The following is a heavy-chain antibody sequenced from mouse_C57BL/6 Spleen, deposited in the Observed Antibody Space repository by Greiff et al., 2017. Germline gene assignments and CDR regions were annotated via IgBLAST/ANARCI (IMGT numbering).Heavy chain of an antibody. CDR2: ISSGSSTI. Sequence: EVQVVESGGGLVKPGGSLKLSCAASGFTFSDYGMHWVRQAPEKGLEWVAYISSGSSTIYYADTVKGRVTISRDNAKNTLFLQMTSLRSEDTAMYYWTRKMETTWGYYAMYYWGQGTSVTVSS. D-gene: IGHD2-1*01. CDR3: TRKMETTWGYYAMYY. V-gene: IGHV5-17*01. J-gene: IGHJ4*01. CDR1: GFTFSDYG.